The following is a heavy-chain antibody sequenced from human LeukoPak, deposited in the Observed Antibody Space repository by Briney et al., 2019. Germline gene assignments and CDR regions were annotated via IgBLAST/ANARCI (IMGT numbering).Heavy chain of an antibody. Sequence: GGSLRLSCAASGFAFISYWMYWVRQAPGKGLEWVSAISASGGSTYHADSVKGRFAISRDNSKNTVNLQMNSLRGEDTAVYYCVKVGGSGYYPDIWGQGTMVTVSS. CDR1: GFAFISYW. CDR2: ISASGGST. D-gene: IGHD3-22*01. J-gene: IGHJ3*02. CDR3: VKVGGSGYYPDI. V-gene: IGHV3-23*01.